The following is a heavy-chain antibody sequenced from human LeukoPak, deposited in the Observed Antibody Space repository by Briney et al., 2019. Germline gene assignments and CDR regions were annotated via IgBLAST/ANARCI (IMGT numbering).Heavy chain of an antibody. CDR1: GYSISSSNW. J-gene: IGHJ5*02. V-gene: IGHV4-28*03. CDR2: IYTSGST. Sequence: SETLSLTCAVSGYSISSSNWWGWIRQPAGRGLEWIGRIYTSGSTNYNPSLKSRVTMSVDTSKNQFSLKLSSVTAADTAVYYCARDLIMLTGGNWFDPWGQGTLVTVSS. CDR3: ARDLIMLTGGNWFDP. D-gene: IGHD4/OR15-4a*01.